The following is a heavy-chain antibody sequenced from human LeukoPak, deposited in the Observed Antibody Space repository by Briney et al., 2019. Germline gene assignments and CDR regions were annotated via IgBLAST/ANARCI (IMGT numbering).Heavy chain of an antibody. Sequence: APGXXXXXMGGFDPEDGETIYAQKFQGRVTMTEDTSTDTAYMELSSLRSEDTAVYYCATAEVVINSGIDYWGQGTLVTVSS. CDR2: FDPEDGET. CDR3: ATAEVVINSGIDY. V-gene: IGHV1-24*01. J-gene: IGHJ4*02. D-gene: IGHD3-22*01.